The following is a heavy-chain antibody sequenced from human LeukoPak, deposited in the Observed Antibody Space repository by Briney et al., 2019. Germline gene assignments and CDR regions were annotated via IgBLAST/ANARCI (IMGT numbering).Heavy chain of an antibody. CDR3: ARGIYGYYYYMDV. CDR1: GASISSGGYY. Sequence: SQTLSLTCTVSGASISSGGYYWSWIRQHPGKGLEWIGYIYYSGSTYYNPSLKSRVTISVDTSKNQFSLKLSSVTAADTAVYYCARGIYGYYYYMDVWGKGTTVTVSS. J-gene: IGHJ6*03. CDR2: IYYSGST. D-gene: IGHD3-16*01. V-gene: IGHV4-31*03.